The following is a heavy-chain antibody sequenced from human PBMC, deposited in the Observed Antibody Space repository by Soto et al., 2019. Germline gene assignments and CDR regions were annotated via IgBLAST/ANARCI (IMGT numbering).Heavy chain of an antibody. Sequence: LRLSCAASGFTFSSYGMHWVRQAPGKGLEWVAVISYDGSNKYYADSVEGRFTISRDDSKNTLYLQMNSLRAEDTAVYYCAKVVGATRYYYYGMDVWGQGTTVTVSS. CDR3: AKVVGATRYYYYGMDV. J-gene: IGHJ6*02. CDR1: GFTFSSYG. D-gene: IGHD1-26*01. V-gene: IGHV3-30*18. CDR2: ISYDGSNK.